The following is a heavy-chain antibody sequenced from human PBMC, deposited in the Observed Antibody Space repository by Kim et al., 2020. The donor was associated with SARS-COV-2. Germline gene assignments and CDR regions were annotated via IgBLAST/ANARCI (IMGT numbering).Heavy chain of an antibody. CDR3: ARGQQQPRPKPMDV. CDR1: GGSFSGYY. CDR2: INHSGST. Sequence: SETLSLTCAVYGGSFSGYYWSWIRQPPGKGLEWIGEINHSGSTNYNPSLKSRVTISVDTSKNQFSLKLSSVTAADTAVYYCARGQQQPRPKPMDVWGQGTTVTVSS. J-gene: IGHJ6*02. D-gene: IGHD6-13*01. V-gene: IGHV4-34*01.